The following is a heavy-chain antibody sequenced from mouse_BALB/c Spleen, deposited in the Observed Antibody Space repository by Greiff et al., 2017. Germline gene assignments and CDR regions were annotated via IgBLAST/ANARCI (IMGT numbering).Heavy chain of an antibody. V-gene: IGHV1-31*01. CDR1: GYSFTGYY. CDR2: INPYNGAT. CDR3: ARRPYAMDY. Sequence: VQLKQSGPELVKPGASVKISCKASGYSFTGYYMHWVKQSHVKSLEWIGRINPYNGATSYNQNFKDKASLTVDKSSSTAYMELHSLTSEDSAVYYCARRPYAMDYWGQGTSVTVSS. J-gene: IGHJ4*01.